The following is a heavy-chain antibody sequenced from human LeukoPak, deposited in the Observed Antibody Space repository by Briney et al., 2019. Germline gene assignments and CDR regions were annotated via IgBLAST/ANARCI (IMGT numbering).Heavy chain of an antibody. Sequence: PSETLSLTCAAYGWSFSRYYWSWIRQAPGKGLEWVSSISSSSSYIYYADSVKGRFTTSRDNAKNSLYLQMNSLRAEDTAVFFKQKTAYDILTRPFDYWGQGTLVTVSS. J-gene: IGHJ4*02. CDR3: QKTAYDILTRPFDY. CDR1: GWSFSRYY. CDR2: ISSSSSYI. V-gene: IGHV3-21*01. D-gene: IGHD3-9*01.